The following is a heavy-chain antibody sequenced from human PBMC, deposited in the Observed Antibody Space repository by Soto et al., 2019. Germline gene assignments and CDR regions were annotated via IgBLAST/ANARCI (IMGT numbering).Heavy chain of an antibody. D-gene: IGHD6-13*01. CDR3: AKIGVEQQLARHFDY. CDR2: ISYDGSNK. V-gene: IGHV3-30*18. J-gene: IGHJ4*02. CDR1: GFTFSSYG. Sequence: QVQLVESGGGVVQPGRSLRLSCAASGFTFSSYGMHWVRQAPGKGLEWVAVISYDGSNKYYADSVKGRFTISRDNSKNTLYLQMNSLRAEDTAVYYCAKIGVEQQLARHFDYWGQGTLVTVSS.